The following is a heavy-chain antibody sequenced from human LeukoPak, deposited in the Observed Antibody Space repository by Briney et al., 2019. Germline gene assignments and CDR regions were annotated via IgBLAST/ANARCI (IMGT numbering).Heavy chain of an antibody. D-gene: IGHD6-13*01. J-gene: IGHJ6*02. CDR3: AKGSYSSPDYGMDV. CDR2: ISGSGGST. CDR1: GFTFSSYA. V-gene: IGHV3-23*01. Sequence: GGSLRLSCAASGFTFSSYAMSWVRQAPGKGLEWVSAISGSGGSTYYADSVKGRFTISRDNSKNTLYPQMNSLRAEDTAVYYCAKGSYSSPDYGMDVWGQGTTVTVSS.